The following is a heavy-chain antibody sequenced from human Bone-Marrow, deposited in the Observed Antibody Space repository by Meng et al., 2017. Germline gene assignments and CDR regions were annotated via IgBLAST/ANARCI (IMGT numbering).Heavy chain of an antibody. J-gene: IGHJ3*02. CDR3: ATYPRAFHM. CDR1: GFTFSSYS. CDR2: ISSSSSYI. Sequence: GESLKISCAASGFTFSSYSMNWVRQAPGKGLEWVSSISSSSSYIYYADSVKGRFTISRDNAKNSLYLQMNSLRAEDTALYYCATYPRAFHMWGQGTMVT. V-gene: IGHV3-21*04.